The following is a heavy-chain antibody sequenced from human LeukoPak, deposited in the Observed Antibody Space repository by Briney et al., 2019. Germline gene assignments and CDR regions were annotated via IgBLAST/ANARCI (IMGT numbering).Heavy chain of an antibody. Sequence: PWGALRLSCAASGFTFSDSYMTWVRQAPGKGVEWVAYISGSGHDINYSDSVKGRFTISRDNAKNSLYLQMSSLRVEDTAVYYCTRDPRHFDSCGQGTLVTVSS. CDR1: GFTFSDSY. D-gene: IGHD6-6*01. J-gene: IGHJ5*01. V-gene: IGHV3-11*04. CDR3: TRDPRHFDS. CDR2: ISGSGHDI.